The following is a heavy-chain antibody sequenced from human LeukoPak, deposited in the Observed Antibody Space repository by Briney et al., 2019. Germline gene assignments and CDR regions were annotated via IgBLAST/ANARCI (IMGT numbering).Heavy chain of an antibody. D-gene: IGHD2-15*01. CDR3: ARRLLGYCSGGSCYSGYFQH. V-gene: IGHV4-34*01. CDR1: GGSFSGYY. CDR2: INHSGST. J-gene: IGHJ1*01. Sequence: SETLSLTCAVYGGSFSGYYWSWIRQPPGKGLEWIGEINHSGSTNSNPSLKSRVTISVDTSKNQFSLKLSSVTAADAAMYYCARRLLGYCSGGSCYSGYFQHWGQGTLVTVSS.